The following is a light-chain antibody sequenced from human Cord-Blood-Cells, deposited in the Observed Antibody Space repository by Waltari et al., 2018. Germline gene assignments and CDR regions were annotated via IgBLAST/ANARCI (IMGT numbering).Light chain of an antibody. CDR1: QSISSY. CDR2: AAS. V-gene: IGKV1-39*01. J-gene: IGKJ1*01. CDR3: QQSYSTPRT. Sequence: DIQMTQSLVSTSSPATDRVTTTCRASQSISSYLNWYQQKPGKAPKLLIYAASTLQSGVPSRFSGSGSGTDFTLTISSLQPEDFATYYCQQSYSTPRTFGQGTKVEIK.